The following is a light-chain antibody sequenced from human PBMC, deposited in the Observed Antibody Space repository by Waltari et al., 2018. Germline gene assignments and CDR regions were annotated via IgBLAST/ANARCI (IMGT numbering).Light chain of an antibody. J-gene: IGLJ3*02. Sequence: QAVVTQEPSLTVSPGGTVTLTCASNTGAVTSGHYPNWFQQRPGQAPRTLIYNTNKRESGTPVRLPGSLLWGKAALTLSGVQPEDEAEYYFLLYYGIVPSWVFGGGTKLTVL. V-gene: IGLV7-43*01. CDR3: LLYYGIVPSWV. CDR2: NTN. CDR1: TGAVTSGHY.